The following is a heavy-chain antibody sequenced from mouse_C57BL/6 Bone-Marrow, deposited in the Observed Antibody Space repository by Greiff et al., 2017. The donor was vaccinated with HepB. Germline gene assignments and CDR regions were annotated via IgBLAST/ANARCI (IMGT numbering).Heavy chain of an antibody. V-gene: IGHV5-12*01. D-gene: IGHD1-1*01. CDR1: GFTFSDYY. J-gene: IGHJ4*01. Sequence: EVKLVESGGGLVQPGGSLKLSCAASGFTFSDYYMYWVRQTPEKRLEWVAYISNGGGSTYYPDTVKGRFPISRDNAKNTLYLQMSRLKSEDTAMYYCARHLYYYGSSYGAMDYWGQGTSVTVSS. CDR3: ARHLYYYGSSYGAMDY. CDR2: ISNGGGST.